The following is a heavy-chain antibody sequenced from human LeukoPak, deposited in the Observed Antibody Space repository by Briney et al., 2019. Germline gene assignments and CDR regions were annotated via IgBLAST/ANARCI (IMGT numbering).Heavy chain of an antibody. CDR3: ARDLNCSGGSCYSGWFDP. J-gene: IGHJ5*02. CDR1: GYTFTSYG. D-gene: IGHD2-15*01. CDR2: ISAYNGNT. Sequence: ASVKVSCKASGYTFTSYGISWVRQAPGQGLEWMGWISAYNGNTNYAQKLQGRVTMTTDTSTSTAYMELRSLRSDDTAMYYCARDLNCSGGSCYSGWFDPWGQGTLVTVSS. V-gene: IGHV1-18*01.